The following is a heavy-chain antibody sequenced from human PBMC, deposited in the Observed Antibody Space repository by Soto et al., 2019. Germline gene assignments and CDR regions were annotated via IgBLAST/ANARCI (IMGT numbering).Heavy chain of an antibody. CDR1: GFTFSSYA. V-gene: IGHV3-30-3*01. Sequence: QVQLVESGGGVVQPGRSLRLSCAASGFTFSSYAMHWVRQAPGKGLEWVAVISYDGSNKYYADSVKGRFTISRDNSKNTLYLQMNSLRAEDTAVYYCARGPPGGDYGDYSNDYYFDYWGQGTLVTVSS. D-gene: IGHD4-17*01. CDR2: ISYDGSNK. J-gene: IGHJ4*02. CDR3: ARGPPGGDYGDYSNDYYFDY.